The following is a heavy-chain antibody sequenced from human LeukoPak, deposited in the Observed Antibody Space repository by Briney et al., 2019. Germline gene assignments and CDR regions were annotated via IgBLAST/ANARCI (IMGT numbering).Heavy chain of an antibody. CDR1: GFSFSAHA. V-gene: IGHV3-23*01. J-gene: IGHJ4*02. Sequence: GGSLRLSCAASGFSFSAHAMTWFRQAPGKGLEWVSAISGFGERTYYSESVRDRFTISRDNSKNTLYLQMNSLRAEDTAVYYCARADWDTAMIDYWGQGTLVTVSS. CDR3: ARADWDTAMIDY. D-gene: IGHD5-18*01. CDR2: ISGFGERT.